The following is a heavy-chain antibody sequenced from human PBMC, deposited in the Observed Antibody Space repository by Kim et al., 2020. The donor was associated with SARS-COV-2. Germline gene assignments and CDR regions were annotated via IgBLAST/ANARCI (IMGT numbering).Heavy chain of an antibody. CDR2: IYPGDSDT. Sequence: GESLKISCKGSGYSFTSYWIGWVRQMPGKGLEWMGIIYPGDSDTRYSPSFQGQVTISADKSISTAYLQWSSLKASDTAMYYCARIGLEQLYLSWFDPWGQGTLVTVSS. CDR3: ARIGLEQLYLSWFDP. J-gene: IGHJ5*02. V-gene: IGHV5-51*01. CDR1: GYSFTSYW. D-gene: IGHD6-6*01.